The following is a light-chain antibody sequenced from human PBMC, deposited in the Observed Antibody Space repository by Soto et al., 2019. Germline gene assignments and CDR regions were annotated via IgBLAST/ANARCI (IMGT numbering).Light chain of an antibody. CDR3: SSYTSSSTLV. CDR2: AVS. CDR1: SSDVGSYNY. J-gene: IGLJ2*01. V-gene: IGLV2-14*01. Sequence: QSDLTQPASVSGSPGQSITMSCTGTSSDVGSYNYVSWYQQHPGKAPKLMIYAVSNRPSGVSNRFSGSKSGNTASLTISGLQAEDEADYYCSSYTSSSTLVFGGGTKLTVL.